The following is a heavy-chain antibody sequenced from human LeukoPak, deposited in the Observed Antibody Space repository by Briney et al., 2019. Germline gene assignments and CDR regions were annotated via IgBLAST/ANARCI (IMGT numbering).Heavy chain of an antibody. CDR2: ISAYNGNT. J-gene: IGHJ6*02. D-gene: IGHD2-15*01. CDR1: GYTFTSYG. V-gene: IGHV1-18*01. CDR3: ARDCSGGSCYLYYYYYYGMDV. Sequence: ASVKVSCKASGYTFTSYGISWVRQAPGQGLEWMGWISAYNGNTNYAQKLQGRVTMTTDTSTSTAYMELRSLRSDDTAVYYCARDCSGGSCYLYYYYYYGMDVWGQGTTVTVSS.